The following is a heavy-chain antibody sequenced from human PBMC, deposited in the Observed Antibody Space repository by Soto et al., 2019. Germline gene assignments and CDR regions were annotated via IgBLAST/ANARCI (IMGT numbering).Heavy chain of an antibody. J-gene: IGHJ4*02. CDR3: ARDSLQQLVLDY. Sequence: SETLSLTCTVSGGSISSGDYYWSWIRQPPGKGLEWIGYIYYSGSTYYNQSLKSRVTISVDTSKNQFSLKLSSVTAADTAVYYCARDSLQQLVLDYGGQGTLVTVSS. V-gene: IGHV4-30-4*01. D-gene: IGHD6-13*01. CDR1: GGSISSGDYY. CDR2: IYYSGST.